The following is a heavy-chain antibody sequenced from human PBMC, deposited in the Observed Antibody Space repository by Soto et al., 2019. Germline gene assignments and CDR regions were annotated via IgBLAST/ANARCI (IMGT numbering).Heavy chain of an antibody. CDR1: GFTFSNAW. CDR3: TTEPSAHDYGDYGSARIDNWFDP. CDR2: IKSKTDGGTT. V-gene: IGHV3-15*07. Sequence: GGSLRLSCAASGFTFSNAWMNWVRQAPGKGLEWVGRIKSKTDGGTTDYAAPVKGRFTISRDDSKNTLYLQMNSLKTEDTAVYYCTTEPSAHDYGDYGSARIDNWFDPWGQGTLVTVSS. D-gene: IGHD4-17*01. J-gene: IGHJ5*02.